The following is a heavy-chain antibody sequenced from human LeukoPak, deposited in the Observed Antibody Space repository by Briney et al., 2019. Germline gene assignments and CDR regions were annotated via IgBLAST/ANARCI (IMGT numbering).Heavy chain of an antibody. V-gene: IGHV4-39*07. CDR1: GGSISSSSYY. CDR3: ARDRGTEYYYGSGSYGELDY. CDR2: IYYSGST. D-gene: IGHD3-10*01. J-gene: IGHJ4*02. Sequence: SETLSLTCTVSGGSISSSSYYWGWIRQPPGKGLEWIGSIYYSGSTYYNPSLKSRVTISVDTSKNQFSLKLSSVTAADTAVYYCARDRGTEYYYGSGSYGELDYWGQGTLVTVSS.